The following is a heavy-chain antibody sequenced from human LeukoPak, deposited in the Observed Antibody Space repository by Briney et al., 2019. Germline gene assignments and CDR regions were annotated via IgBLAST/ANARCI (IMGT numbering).Heavy chain of an antibody. CDR2: ITMNSVR. D-gene: IGHD2-15*01. J-gene: IGHJ4*02. CDR3: TRGRYLLLGPNDS. Sequence: GGSLRLSCSASGFSLSDYGMSWVRQAPGKRLEWVSYITMNSVRFYADSMKGRFTISRDNDKNSVYLQMSSLRDEDTAVYFCTRGRYLLLGPNDSWGQGSLVTVSS. CDR1: GFSLSDYG. V-gene: IGHV3-48*02.